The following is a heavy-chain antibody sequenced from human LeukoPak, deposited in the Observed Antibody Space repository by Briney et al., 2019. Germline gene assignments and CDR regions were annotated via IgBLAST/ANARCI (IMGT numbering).Heavy chain of an antibody. CDR3: ARGPLYCSSTSCYDYYYYYYGMDV. D-gene: IGHD2-2*01. Sequence: SETLSLTCAVYGGSFSGYYWSWIRQPPGKGLEWIGEINHSGSTNYIPSLKSRVTISVDTSKNQFSLKLSSVTAADTAVYYCARGPLYCSSTSCYDYYYYYYGMDVWGQGTTVTVSS. V-gene: IGHV4-34*01. J-gene: IGHJ6*02. CDR1: GGSFSGYY. CDR2: INHSGST.